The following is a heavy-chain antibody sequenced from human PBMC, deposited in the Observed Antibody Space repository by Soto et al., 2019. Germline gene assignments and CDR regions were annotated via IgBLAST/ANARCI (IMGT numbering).Heavy chain of an antibody. Sequence: QVQLQESGPGLVKPSETLSLTCTVSGGSISSYYWSWIRQPPGKGLEWVGYIYYSGSTNYNPPLKSRVPTSVDTSNNQFSLKLSSVTAADTAVYYCARRWGAAFDYWGQGTLVTVSS. CDR2: IYYSGST. CDR3: ARRWGAAFDY. D-gene: IGHD1-26*01. J-gene: IGHJ4*02. V-gene: IGHV4-59*08. CDR1: GGSISSYY.